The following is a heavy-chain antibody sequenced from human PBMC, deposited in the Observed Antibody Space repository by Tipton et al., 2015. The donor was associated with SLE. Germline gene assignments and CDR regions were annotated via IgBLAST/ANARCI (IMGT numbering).Heavy chain of an antibody. CDR1: GFTFSSYG. Sequence: GSLRLSCAASGFTFSSYGMHWVRQAPGKGLEWVAFIRYDGSNKYYADSVKGRFTISRDNSKNTLYLQMNSLRAEDTAIYYCARYSSGQDAFDIWGQGTTVTVSS. J-gene: IGHJ3*02. CDR3: ARYSSGQDAFDI. CDR2: IRYDGSNK. V-gene: IGHV3-30*02. D-gene: IGHD6-19*01.